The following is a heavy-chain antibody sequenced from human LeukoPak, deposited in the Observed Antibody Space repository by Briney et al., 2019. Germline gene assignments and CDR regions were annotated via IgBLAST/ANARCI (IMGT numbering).Heavy chain of an antibody. J-gene: IGHJ3*02. D-gene: IGHD3-22*01. CDR3: ARWDYYDSRTFDI. CDR1: GYTFTGYY. V-gene: IGHV1-2*02. CDR2: INPNSGGT. Sequence: ASVKVSCKASGYTFTGYYMHWVRQAPGQGPEWMGWINPNSGGTNYAQKFQGRVTMTRDTSISTAYMELSRLRSDDTAVYYCARWDYYDSRTFDIWGQGTMVTVSS.